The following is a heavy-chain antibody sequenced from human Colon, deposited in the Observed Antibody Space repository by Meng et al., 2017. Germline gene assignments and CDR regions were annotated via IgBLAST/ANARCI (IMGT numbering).Heavy chain of an antibody. D-gene: IGHD1-1*01. CDR3: GRDQGRQLINH. Sequence: QAPLQESGPGLVKPSQTLSLICTVSGGSISGDYYWSWIRQHPGKGLEWIGYISYTGSTYPNPSLRSRVTISVDTSKSQFSLNLSSVTAADTAVYYCGRDQGRQLINHWGQGTLVTVSS. J-gene: IGHJ4*02. V-gene: IGHV4-31*03. CDR1: GGSISGDYY. CDR2: ISYTGST.